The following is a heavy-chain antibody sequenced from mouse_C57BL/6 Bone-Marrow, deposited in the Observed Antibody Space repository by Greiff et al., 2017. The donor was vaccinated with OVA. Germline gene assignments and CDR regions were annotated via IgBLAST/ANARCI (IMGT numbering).Heavy chain of an antibody. CDR3: ARLL. V-gene: IGHV5-6*01. Sequence: EVKLVESGGDLVKPGGSLKLSCAASGFTFSSYGMSWVRQTPDKRLEWVATISSGGSYTYYPDSVKGRVTISRDTAKNTLYLHMSSLKSEDTAMYYCARLLWGQGTLVTVSS. CDR1: GFTFSSYG. D-gene: IGHD1-1*01. J-gene: IGHJ3*02. CDR2: ISSGGSYT.